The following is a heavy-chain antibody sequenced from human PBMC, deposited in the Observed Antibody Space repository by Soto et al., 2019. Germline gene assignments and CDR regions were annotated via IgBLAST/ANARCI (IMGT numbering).Heavy chain of an antibody. CDR1: GFTFSNYV. CDR3: AKDQSCSGGSCYDGFDC. V-gene: IGHV3-23*01. Sequence: GGSLRLSCAASGFTFSNYVMSWVRQAPGNGLEWVSAISGSGGSSHYADSVRGRFSISRDNSKNVVYLQMNSLRAEDTALYYCAKDQSCSGGSCYDGFDCCGQGTLVTVSS. J-gene: IGHJ4*02. CDR2: ISGSGGSS. D-gene: IGHD2-15*01.